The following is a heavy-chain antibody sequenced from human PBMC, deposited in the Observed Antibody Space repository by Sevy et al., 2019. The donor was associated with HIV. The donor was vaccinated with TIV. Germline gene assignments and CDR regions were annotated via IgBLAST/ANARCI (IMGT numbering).Heavy chain of an antibody. J-gene: IGHJ4*02. CDR2: ISGEDDST. V-gene: IGHV3-23*01. D-gene: IGHD3-16*01. CDR3: AKDLYASPSNFDS. Sequence: WGSLRLSCAASGFSFNKYAMSWVRQAPGKGLEWVSAISGEDDSTYYADSAKGRFTISRDNSKNTLFLQMNGLRAEDTALYYCAKDLYASPSNFDSWGQGTLVTVSS. CDR1: GFSFNKYA.